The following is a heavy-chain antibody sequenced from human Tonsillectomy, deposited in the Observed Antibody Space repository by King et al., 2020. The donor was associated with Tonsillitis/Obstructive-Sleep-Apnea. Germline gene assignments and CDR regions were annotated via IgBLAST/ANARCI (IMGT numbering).Heavy chain of an antibody. CDR2: ISGSGGST. Sequence: VQLVESGGGLVQPGGSLRLSCAASGFTFSSYAMSWVRQAPGKGLEWVSAISGSGGSTYYADSVKGRFTIFRDNSKNTLYLQMNSLRAEDTAVYYCAKRQPLGKPERGYYMDVWGKGATVTVSS. CDR3: AKRQPLGKPERGYYMDV. V-gene: IGHV3-23*04. J-gene: IGHJ6*03. D-gene: IGHD1-14*01. CDR1: GFTFSSYA.